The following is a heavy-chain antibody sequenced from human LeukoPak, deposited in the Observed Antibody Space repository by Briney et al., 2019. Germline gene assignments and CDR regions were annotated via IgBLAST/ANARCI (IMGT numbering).Heavy chain of an antibody. CDR3: ARWARDYGEYWFES. CDR2: IYYSGST. J-gene: IGHJ5*01. D-gene: IGHD4-17*01. CDR1: LGSIISSSYY. V-gene: IGHV4-39*07. Sequence: SETLSLTCTVSLGSIISSSYYWGWVRHPPGRWLEWIGNIYYSGSTYYNPPRKTRVPISVNTSKNQFSLRLNSVTAGETAVYFCARWARDYGEYWFESWGQGNLVTVSS.